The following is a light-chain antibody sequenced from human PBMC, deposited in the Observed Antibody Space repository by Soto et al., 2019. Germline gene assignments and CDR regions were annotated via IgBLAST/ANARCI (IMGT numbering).Light chain of an antibody. Sequence: EIVLTQSPATLSLSPGQRATLSCRASQSVSSYLAWYQQQPGQAPRLLIYDASNRATGIPARSSGRGSGTDFTLTISSLEPEDFAVYYCLQRSAWPLTFGGGTKVEIK. CDR1: QSVSSY. V-gene: IGKV3-11*01. CDR2: DAS. J-gene: IGKJ4*01. CDR3: LQRSAWPLT.